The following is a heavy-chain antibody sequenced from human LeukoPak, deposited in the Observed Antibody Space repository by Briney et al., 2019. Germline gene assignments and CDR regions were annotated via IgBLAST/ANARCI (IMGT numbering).Heavy chain of an antibody. CDR3: ATYAFSFYGSAPRWYFDL. Sequence: ASVKVSCKASGYTFTSYYMHWVRQAPGQGLEWMGIINPSGGSTSYAQKFQGRVTMTEDTSTNTAYMELSSLRSEDTAVYYCATYAFSFYGSAPRWYFDLWGRGTLVTVSS. CDR1: GYTFTSYY. CDR2: INPSGGST. J-gene: IGHJ2*01. V-gene: IGHV1-46*01. D-gene: IGHD3-10*01.